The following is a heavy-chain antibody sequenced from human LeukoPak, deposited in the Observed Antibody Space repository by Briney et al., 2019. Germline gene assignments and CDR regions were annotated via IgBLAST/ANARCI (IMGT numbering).Heavy chain of an antibody. CDR1: GYTFTGYY. V-gene: IGHV1-2*06. J-gene: IGHJ4*02. CDR3: ARDLDSSGYFDY. D-gene: IGHD3-22*01. CDR2: INPNSGGT. Sequence: ASVKVSCKASGYTFTGYYMHWVRQAPGQGLEWMGRINPNSGGTNYAQKFQGRVTMTRDTSISTAYMELSRLTSDDTAVYYCARDLDSSGYFDYWGQGTLVTVSS.